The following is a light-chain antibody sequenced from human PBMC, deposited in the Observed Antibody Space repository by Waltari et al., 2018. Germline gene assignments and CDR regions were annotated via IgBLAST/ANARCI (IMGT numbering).Light chain of an antibody. Sequence: DIQMTQSPSTLAASVRDRVTITCRDNHSISTWLAWYQQKPGKAPNLLIYMASNLEGGVPSRFSGSGSGTEFTLTISSLQPDDFATYYCHQYVASPPTFGQGTKVEIK. CDR2: MAS. CDR1: HSISTW. CDR3: HQYVASPPT. V-gene: IGKV1-5*03. J-gene: IGKJ1*01.